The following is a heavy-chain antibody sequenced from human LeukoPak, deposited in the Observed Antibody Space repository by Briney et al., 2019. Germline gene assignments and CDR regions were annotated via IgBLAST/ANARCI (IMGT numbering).Heavy chain of an antibody. CDR2: ISVSGGSE. V-gene: IGHV3-23*01. J-gene: IGHJ4*02. D-gene: IGHD3-22*01. CDR3: ASHAHDYDSSGYFDS. Sequence: PGGSLRLSCVVSRLTFNSNAMYWVPPAPGKGLEWVLGISVSGGSEYHADSVKGRFSVSRDNSKHTVYLQINSLRAEDTAVYFCASHAHDYDSSGYFDSWGQGALVTVSS. CDR1: RLTFNSNA.